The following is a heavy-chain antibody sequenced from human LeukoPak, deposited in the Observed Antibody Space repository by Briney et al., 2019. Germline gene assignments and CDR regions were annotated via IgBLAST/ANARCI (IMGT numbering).Heavy chain of an antibody. J-gene: IGHJ4*02. CDR1: GYTFTSYD. V-gene: IGHV1-8*01. D-gene: IGHD1-7*01. CDR2: MNPNSGNT. Sequence: ASVKVSCKASGYTFTSYDINWVRQATGQGLEWMGWMNPNSGNTGYAQKFQGRVTMTRNTSISTAYMELSSLRSEDTAVYYCARAGLSNWNYPRDYWGQGTLVTVSS. CDR3: ARAGLSNWNYPRDY.